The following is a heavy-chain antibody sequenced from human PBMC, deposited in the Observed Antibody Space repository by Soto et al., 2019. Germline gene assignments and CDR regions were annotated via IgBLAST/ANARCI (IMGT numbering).Heavy chain of an antibody. J-gene: IGHJ5*02. CDR3: ARDVGIVVVVAATENWFDP. D-gene: IGHD2-15*01. CDR1: GYTFTSYG. Sequence: VKVSCKASGYTFTSYGISWVRQAPGQGLEWMGWISAYNGNTNYAQKLQGRVTMTTDTSTSTAYMELRSLRSDDTAVYYCARDVGIVVVVAATENWFDPWGQGTLVTVSS. V-gene: IGHV1-18*04. CDR2: ISAYNGNT.